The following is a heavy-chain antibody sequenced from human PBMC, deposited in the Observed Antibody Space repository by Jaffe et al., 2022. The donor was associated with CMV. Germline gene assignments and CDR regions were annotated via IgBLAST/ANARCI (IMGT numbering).Heavy chain of an antibody. Sequence: EVQLLESGGGLVQPGGSLRLSCAASGFTFSSYAMSWVRQAPGKGLEWVSAISGSGGSTYYADSVKGRFTISRDNSKNTLYLQMNSLRAEDTAVYYCAKGPQISGWWDDWFDPWGQGTLVTVSS. CDR1: GFTFSSYA. V-gene: IGHV3-23*01. D-gene: IGHD6-19*01. CDR2: ISGSGGST. CDR3: AKGPQISGWWDDWFDP. J-gene: IGHJ5*02.